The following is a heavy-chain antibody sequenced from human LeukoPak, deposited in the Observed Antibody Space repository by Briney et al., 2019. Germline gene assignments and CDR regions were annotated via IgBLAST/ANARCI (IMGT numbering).Heavy chain of an antibody. V-gene: IGHV4-59*01. J-gene: IGHJ4*02. D-gene: IGHD3/OR15-3a*01. CDR3: ARIKAGLEIDY. CDR2: IYYSGNT. Sequence: SETLSITCTVSGGSISSYYWSWIRQPPGKGLEWIGYIYYSGNTNYNPSLKSRVTISVDTSKNQFSLKLSSVTAADTAVYYCARIKAGLEIDYWGQGTLVTVSS. CDR1: GGSISSYY.